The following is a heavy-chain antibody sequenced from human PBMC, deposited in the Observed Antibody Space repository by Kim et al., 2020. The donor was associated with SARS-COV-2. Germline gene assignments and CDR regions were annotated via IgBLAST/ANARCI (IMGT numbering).Heavy chain of an antibody. CDR3: ANLSTGYVWAKFDY. Sequence: GGSLRLSCVASGFTFSSYWMHWVRQAPWKVLVWVSRVNSDGSSTSYADSVKGRFTISRANARNTLYLQMNSLRAEDTAVYYCANLSTGYVWAKFDYWGQG. CDR2: VNSDGSST. J-gene: IGHJ4*02. D-gene: IGHD3-16*01. CDR1: GFTFSSYW. V-gene: IGHV3-74*01.